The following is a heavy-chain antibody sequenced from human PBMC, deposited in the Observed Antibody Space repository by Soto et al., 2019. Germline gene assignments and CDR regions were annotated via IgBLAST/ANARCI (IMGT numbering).Heavy chain of an antibody. J-gene: IGHJ4*02. D-gene: IGHD2-15*01. CDR2: INHSGST. CDR3: AGEVVAAQNY. Sequence: SETLSLTCAVYGGSFSGYYWSWIRQPPGKGLEWIGEINHSGSTNYNPSLKSRVTISVDTSKNQFSLKMRSVTAADTAVYYCAGEVVAAQNYWGQGTPVTVSS. CDR1: GGSFSGYY. V-gene: IGHV4-34*01.